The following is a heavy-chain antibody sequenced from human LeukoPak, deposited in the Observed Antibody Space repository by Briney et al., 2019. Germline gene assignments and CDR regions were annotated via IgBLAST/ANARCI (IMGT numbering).Heavy chain of an antibody. J-gene: IGHJ6*03. Sequence: GGSLRLSCAASGFTFSSYAMSWVRQAPGKGLEWVSAISGSGGSTYYADSVKGRFTISRDNSKNTLYLQMNSLRAEDTAVYYCARGGGYYYYMDVWGKGTTVTISS. CDR1: GFTFSSYA. V-gene: IGHV3-23*01. CDR3: ARGGGYYYYMDV. CDR2: ISGSGGST.